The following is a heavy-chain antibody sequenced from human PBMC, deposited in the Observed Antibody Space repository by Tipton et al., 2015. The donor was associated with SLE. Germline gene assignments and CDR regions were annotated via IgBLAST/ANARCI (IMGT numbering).Heavy chain of an antibody. CDR3: ARDNIVVEIAKGAFDI. V-gene: IGHV4-34*01. CDR2: INHSGST. D-gene: IGHD2-21*01. CDR1: GGSFSGYY. Sequence: TLSLTCAVYGGSFSGYYWSWIRQPPGKGLEWIGEINHSGSTNYNPSLKSRVTISVDTSKNQFSLKLSSVTAADTAVYYCARDNIVVEIAKGAFDIWGQGTMVTVSS. J-gene: IGHJ3*02.